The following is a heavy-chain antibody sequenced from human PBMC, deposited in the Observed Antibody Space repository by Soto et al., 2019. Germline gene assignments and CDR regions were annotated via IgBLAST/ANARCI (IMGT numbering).Heavy chain of an antibody. CDR2: INHSGSS. D-gene: IGHD3-10*01. CDR3: ARGGVRGVSYYYYGMDV. V-gene: IGHV4-34*01. Sequence: PSETLSLTCAVYGGSFSGYYWSWIRQPPGKGLEWIGDINHSGSSHYHPSLKSRVTISVDTSKNQFSLKLSSVSAADTAVYYCARGGVRGVSYYYYGMDVWGQGTTVTVSS. J-gene: IGHJ6*02. CDR1: GGSFSGYY.